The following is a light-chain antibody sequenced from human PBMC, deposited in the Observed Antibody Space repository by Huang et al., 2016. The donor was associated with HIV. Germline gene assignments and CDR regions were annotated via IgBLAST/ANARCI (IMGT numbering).Light chain of an antibody. CDR1: QSVSSN. V-gene: IGKV3-15*01. Sequence: EIVMTQSPATLSVSPGERATLSCRASQSVSSNLAWYQQKPGQAPRPRIYGASTRATGIPARFSGSGSGTEFTLTISSLQSEDFAVYYCQQYNNWPGTFGPGTKVDIK. J-gene: IGKJ3*01. CDR3: QQYNNWPGT. CDR2: GAS.